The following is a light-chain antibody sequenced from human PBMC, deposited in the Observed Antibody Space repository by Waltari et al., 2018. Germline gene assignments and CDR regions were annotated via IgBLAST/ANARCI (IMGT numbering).Light chain of an antibody. CDR1: QSVSSN. Sequence: ETVMTQSPATLSVSPGERVTLSCRASQSVSSNVAWYQQRPGRAPRLLCYAASTRATGLAARFSGSGSGTQFTLTISSLQSEDFAVYFCQQYDNWPLTFGQGTKLEIK. CDR2: AAS. V-gene: IGKV3-15*01. CDR3: QQYDNWPLT. J-gene: IGKJ2*01.